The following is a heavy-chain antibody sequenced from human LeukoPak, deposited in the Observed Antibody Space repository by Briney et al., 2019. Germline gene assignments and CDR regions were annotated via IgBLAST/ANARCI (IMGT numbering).Heavy chain of an antibody. CDR1: GYTLTDYY. CDR2: INPNSGDT. D-gene: IGHD6-19*01. J-gene: IGHJ4*02. CDR3: ARYSSGWPFDY. Sequence: ASVKVSCKASGYTLTDYYMHWVRQAPGQGLEWMGWINPNSGDTNYAQKFQGRVTMTRDTSISTAYMELSRLRSDDTAVYFCARYSSGWPFDYWGQGSLVTVSS. V-gene: IGHV1-2*02.